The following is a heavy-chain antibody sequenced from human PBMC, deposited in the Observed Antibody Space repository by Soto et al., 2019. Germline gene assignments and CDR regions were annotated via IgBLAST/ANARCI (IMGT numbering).Heavy chain of an antibody. CDR2: ISGSGTST. J-gene: IGHJ5*02. Sequence: PGGSLRLSCAASGFTFSNSAMSWVRQAPGKGLEWVSTISGSGTSTYYADSVKGRFTISRDNSMNTLYLQMNSLRAEGTAVYYCAKFEISAGATKGWFDPRGQGTLVTVSS. CDR3: AKFEISAGATKGWFDP. V-gene: IGHV3-23*01. D-gene: IGHD1-26*01. CDR1: GFTFSNSA.